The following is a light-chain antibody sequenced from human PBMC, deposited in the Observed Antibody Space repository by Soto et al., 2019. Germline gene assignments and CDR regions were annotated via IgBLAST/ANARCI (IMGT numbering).Light chain of an antibody. CDR1: QSVSSSY. J-gene: IGKJ2*01. CDR3: QQYGSSPYT. Sequence: EIVLTQSPGTLSLSPGERATLSCRASQSVSSSYLAWYQQKPGQAPRLLIYGASNRASGIPDRFRGSGSGTDFTLTISRLEPEDFAVYYCQQYGSSPYTFGQGTKVEIK. V-gene: IGKV3-20*01. CDR2: GAS.